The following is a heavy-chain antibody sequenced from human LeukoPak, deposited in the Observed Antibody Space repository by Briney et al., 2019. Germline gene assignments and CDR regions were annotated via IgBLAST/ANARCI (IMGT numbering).Heavy chain of an antibody. D-gene: IGHD4-17*01. Sequence: GASVKVSCKASGYTFTSYGISWVRQAPGQGLEWMGCISADNGNTNYAQKLQGRVTMTTDTSTSTAYMELRSLRSDDTAVYYCARDRVSVTSTYYFDYWGQGTLVTVSS. CDR3: ARDRVSVTSTYYFDY. J-gene: IGHJ4*02. CDR1: GYTFTSYG. V-gene: IGHV1-18*04. CDR2: ISADNGNT.